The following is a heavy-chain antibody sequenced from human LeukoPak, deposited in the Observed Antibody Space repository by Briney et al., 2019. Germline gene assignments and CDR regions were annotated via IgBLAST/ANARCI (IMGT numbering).Heavy chain of an antibody. Sequence: GGSLRLSCAASGFTFSSYAMSWVRQAPGKGLEWVSAISGGGGSGGSTYYADSVKGRFTISRDNSKNTLYLQMNSLRAEDTAVYYCALEILNSGRRHYFDYWGQGTLVTVSS. CDR2: ISGGGGSGGST. CDR3: ALEILNSGRRHYFDY. J-gene: IGHJ4*02. D-gene: IGHD1-26*01. CDR1: GFTFSSYA. V-gene: IGHV3-23*01.